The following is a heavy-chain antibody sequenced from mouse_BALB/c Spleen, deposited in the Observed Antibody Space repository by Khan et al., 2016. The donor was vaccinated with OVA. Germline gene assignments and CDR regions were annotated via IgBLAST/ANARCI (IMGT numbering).Heavy chain of an antibody. Sequence: VQLQESVPDLVKPSQSLSLTCTVTAYSIPRGYSWHWIRQFPGNKLEWMGYIHYSGSTNYNPSLKSRISITRDTSKNQFFLQLNSVTTEDTATYYCARSGTTVVAYWYFDVWGAGTTVTVSS. CDR1: AYSIPRGYS. V-gene: IGHV3-1*02. D-gene: IGHD1-1*01. CDR3: ARSGTTVVAYWYFDV. CDR2: IHYSGST. J-gene: IGHJ1*01.